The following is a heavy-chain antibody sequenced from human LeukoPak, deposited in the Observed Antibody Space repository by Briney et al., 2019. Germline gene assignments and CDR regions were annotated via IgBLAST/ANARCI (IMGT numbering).Heavy chain of an antibody. D-gene: IGHD3-3*01. V-gene: IGHV3-7*01. J-gene: IGHJ4*02. CDR2: IKQDGSEK. Sequence: GGSLRLSCAASGFTFSSYWMSWVRQAPGKGLEWVAHIKQDGSEKYYVDSVKGRFTISRDNSKNTLYLQMNSLRAEDAAVYYCAKEAPDDFWSGYFIRELDYWGQGTLVTVSS. CDR1: GFTFSSYW. CDR3: AKEAPDDFWSGYFIRELDY.